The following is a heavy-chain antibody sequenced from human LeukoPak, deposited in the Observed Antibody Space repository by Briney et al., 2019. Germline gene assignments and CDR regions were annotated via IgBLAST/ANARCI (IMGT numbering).Heavy chain of an antibody. Sequence: GASVKVSFKASGYSFTSNALHWVRQAPGQRLEWMGWINTGNGYTKYSQNFQDRVTITRDTSASTAYMELNSLRSEDTAVYYCARENQYCSGGSCYYHWLDPWGQGTLVTVSS. CDR3: ARENQYCSGGSCYYHWLDP. CDR2: INTGNGYT. J-gene: IGHJ5*02. V-gene: IGHV1-3*04. CDR1: GYSFTSNA. D-gene: IGHD2-15*01.